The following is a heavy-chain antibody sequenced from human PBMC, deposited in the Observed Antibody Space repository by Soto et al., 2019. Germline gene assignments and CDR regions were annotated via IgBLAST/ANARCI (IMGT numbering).Heavy chain of an antibody. Sequence: GXSLKICCQGSGDSFASYWIVWVRQRPGKGLEWMGIIYPGDSDTRYSPSFQGQVTISADKSISTAYLQWSSLKASDTAMYYCARRGITMVRGVIADYGMDVWAQGTTVTVSS. CDR2: IYPGDSDT. CDR3: ARRGITMVRGVIADYGMDV. J-gene: IGHJ6*02. D-gene: IGHD3-10*01. CDR1: GDSFASYW. V-gene: IGHV5-51*01.